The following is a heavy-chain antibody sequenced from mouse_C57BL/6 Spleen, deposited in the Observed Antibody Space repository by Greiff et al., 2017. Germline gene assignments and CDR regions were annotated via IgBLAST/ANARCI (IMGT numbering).Heavy chain of an antibody. CDR1: GFTFSDYG. D-gene: IGHD1-1*01. J-gene: IGHJ4*01. V-gene: IGHV5-17*01. CDR2: ISSGSSTI. CDR3: ATTVVAYYAMDY. Sequence: EVQLMESGGGLVKPGGSLKLSCAASGFTFSDYGMHWVRQAPEKGLEWVAYISSGSSTIYYADTVKGRFTISRDNAKNTLFLQMTSLRSEDTAMYYCATTVVAYYAMDYWGQGTSVTVSS.